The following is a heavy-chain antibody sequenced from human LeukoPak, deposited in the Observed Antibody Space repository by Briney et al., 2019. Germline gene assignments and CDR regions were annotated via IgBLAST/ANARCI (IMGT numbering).Heavy chain of an antibody. J-gene: IGHJ6*02. V-gene: IGHV1-69*04. CDR1: GGTFSSSA. Sequence: SVKVSCKASGGTFSSSAITWVRQAPGQGLEWMGRIIPVLSITNYAQKFQGRVTITADTSTSTAYMELSSLRSEETAVYYCARDPLRSTWSTYYNALDVWGQGTTVTVSS. CDR2: IIPVLSIT. CDR3: ARDPLRSTWSTYYNALDV. D-gene: IGHD6-13*01.